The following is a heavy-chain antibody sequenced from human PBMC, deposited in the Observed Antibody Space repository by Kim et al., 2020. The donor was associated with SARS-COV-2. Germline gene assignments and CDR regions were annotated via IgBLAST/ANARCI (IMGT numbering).Heavy chain of an antibody. CDR3: AIPTLGYLKPIRFTGILSAFDI. J-gene: IGHJ3*02. Sequence: SETLSLTCTVSGGSISSSSYYWGWIRQPPGKGLEWIGSIYYSGSTYYNPSLKSRVTISVDTSKNQFSLKLSSVTAADTAVYYCAIPTLGYLKPIRFTGILSAFDIWGQGTMVTVSS. V-gene: IGHV4-39*01. CDR2: IYYSGST. D-gene: IGHD3-9*01. CDR1: GGSISSSSYY.